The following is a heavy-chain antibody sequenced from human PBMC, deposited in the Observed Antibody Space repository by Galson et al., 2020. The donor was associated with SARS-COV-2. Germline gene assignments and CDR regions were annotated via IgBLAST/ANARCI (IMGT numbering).Heavy chain of an antibody. CDR2: IKQDGSEK. J-gene: IGHJ6*02. D-gene: IGHD6-19*01. CDR1: GFTFSSYW. CDR3: ARDSAKSGYSSGWYYYYYGMDV. Sequence: PGGSLRLSCAASGFTFSSYWMSWVRQAPGKGLEWVANIKQDGSEKYYVDSVKGRFTISRDNAKNSLYLQMNSLRAEDTAVYYCARDSAKSGYSSGWYYYYYGMDVWGQGTTVTVSS. V-gene: IGHV3-7*01.